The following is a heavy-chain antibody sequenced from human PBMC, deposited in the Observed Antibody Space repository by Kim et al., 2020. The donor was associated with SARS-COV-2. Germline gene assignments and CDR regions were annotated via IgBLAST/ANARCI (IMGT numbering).Heavy chain of an antibody. J-gene: IGHJ4*02. Sequence: SETLSLTCTVSGGPISRSSYYWGWIRQPPGKGLEWIGSIYYSGSTYYNPSLKSRVTISVDTSKNQFSLRLSSVTAADTAVYYCARSAWLEFLFDYWGQGTLVTVSS. CDR2: IYYSGST. V-gene: IGHV4-39*01. D-gene: IGHD5-12*01. CDR1: GGPISRSSYY. CDR3: ARSAWLEFLFDY.